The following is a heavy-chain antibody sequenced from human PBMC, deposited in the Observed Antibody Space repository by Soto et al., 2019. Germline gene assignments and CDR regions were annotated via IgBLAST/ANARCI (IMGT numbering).Heavy chain of an antibody. CDR1: GGSISSYY. D-gene: IGHD5-18*01. V-gene: IGHV4-59*01. J-gene: IGHJ3*02. Sequence: QVQLQESGPGLVKPSETLSLTCTVSGGSISSYYWSWIRQPPGKGLEWIGYIYYSGSTNYNPSLKSHVTISVGTSKNQSSLKLSSVAAADTAGYYCASRYGKNAFDIWGQGTMVTVSS. CDR2: IYYSGST. CDR3: ASRYGKNAFDI.